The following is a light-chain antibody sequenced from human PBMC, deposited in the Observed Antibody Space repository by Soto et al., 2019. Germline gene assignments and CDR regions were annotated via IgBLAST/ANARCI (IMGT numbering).Light chain of an antibody. CDR1: KLGDKY. CDR2: QDS. V-gene: IGLV3-1*01. Sequence: SYELTQPPSVSVSPGQTASITCSGVKLGDKYACWYQQKPGQSPVLVIYQDSKRPSGIPERFSGSNSGNTATLTISGTQAMDEADYYCQAWDSSLGVFGTGTKLTVL. CDR3: QAWDSSLGV. J-gene: IGLJ1*01.